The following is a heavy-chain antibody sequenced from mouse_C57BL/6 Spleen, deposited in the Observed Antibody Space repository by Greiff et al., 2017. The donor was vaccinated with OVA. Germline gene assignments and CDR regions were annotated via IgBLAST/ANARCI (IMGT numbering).Heavy chain of an antibody. CDR1: GYTFTNYW. CDR2: IYPGGGYT. CDR3: ARSELSSFDY. J-gene: IGHJ2*01. Sequence: VKLQESGAELVRPGTSVKMSCKASGYTFTNYWIGWAKQRPGHGLEWIGDIYPGGGYTNYNEKFKGKATLTADKSSSTAYMQFSSLTSEDSAIYYCARSELSSFDYWGQGTTLTVSS. V-gene: IGHV1-63*01. D-gene: IGHD1-1*02.